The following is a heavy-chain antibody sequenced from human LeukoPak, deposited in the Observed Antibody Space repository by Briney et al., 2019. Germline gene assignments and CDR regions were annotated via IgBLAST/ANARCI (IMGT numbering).Heavy chain of an antibody. CDR1: GFTFSSYG. CDR3: AKDYRDCSSTSCCYYYYMDV. Sequence: GGSLGLSCAASGFTFSSYGMHWVRQAPGKGLEWVAFIRYDGSNKYYADSVKGRFTISRDNSENTLYLQMNSLRAEDTAVYYCAKDYRDCSSTSCCYYYYMDVWGKGTTVTVSS. D-gene: IGHD2-2*01. CDR2: IRYDGSNK. J-gene: IGHJ6*03. V-gene: IGHV3-30*02.